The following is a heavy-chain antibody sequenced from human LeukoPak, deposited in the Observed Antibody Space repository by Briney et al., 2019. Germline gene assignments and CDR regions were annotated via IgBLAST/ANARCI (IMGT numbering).Heavy chain of an antibody. Sequence: SVKVSCKASGGTFSSYAISWVRQAPGQGLEWMGGIIPIFGTANYAQKFQGRVTITADESTSTAYMELSSPRSEDTAVYYCARGPYSSGWYYFDYWGQGTLVTVSS. J-gene: IGHJ4*02. CDR3: ARGPYSSGWYYFDY. CDR2: IIPIFGTA. CDR1: GGTFSSYA. D-gene: IGHD6-19*01. V-gene: IGHV1-69*13.